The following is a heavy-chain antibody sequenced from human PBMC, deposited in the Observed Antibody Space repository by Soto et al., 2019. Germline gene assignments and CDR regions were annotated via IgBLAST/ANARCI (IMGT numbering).Heavy chain of an antibody. CDR2: MNPNSGNT. D-gene: IGHD2-2*01. Sequence: ASVKVSCKASGYTFTSYDINWVRQATGQGLEWMGWMNPNSGNTGYAQKVQGRVTMTRNTSISTAYMELSSLRSADTAVYYCARGSSSSYGAPPDYWGQGTLVTVSS. CDR1: GYTFTSYD. V-gene: IGHV1-8*02. CDR3: ARGSSSSYGAPPDY. J-gene: IGHJ4*02.